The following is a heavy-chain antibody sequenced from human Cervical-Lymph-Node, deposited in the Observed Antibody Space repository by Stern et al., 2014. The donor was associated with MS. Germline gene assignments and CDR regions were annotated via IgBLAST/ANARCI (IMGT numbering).Heavy chain of an antibody. CDR1: GESQQNYA. V-gene: IGHV1-69*06. D-gene: IGHD3-10*01. Sequence: QLVQSGAEVQQPGGSVRIPSKHYGESQQNYAMDWVQQASGQGLVWMGGINPMFVTANQTQHCQGRVTFRADKFTHTAFLDLSSLTSGDTAVYYCVLQALGAPYWGQGALVTDAS. J-gene: IGHJ4*02. CDR2: INPMFVTA. CDR3: VLQALGAPY.